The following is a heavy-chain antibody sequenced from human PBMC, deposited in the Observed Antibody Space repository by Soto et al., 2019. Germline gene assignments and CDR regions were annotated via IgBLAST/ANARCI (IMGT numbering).Heavy chain of an antibody. Sequence: QVHLVQSGAEVKKPGASVKVSCKRSGYGFTTYGITWVRQAPGQGLEWMAWISAHNGNTNYAQKLQGRVTVTRDTSTSTAYMELRSLRSDDTAVYYCARGRDGDYWGQGALVTVAS. J-gene: IGHJ4*02. V-gene: IGHV1-18*01. CDR3: ARGRDGDY. CDR2: ISAHNGNT. CDR1: GYGFTTYG. D-gene: IGHD6-6*01.